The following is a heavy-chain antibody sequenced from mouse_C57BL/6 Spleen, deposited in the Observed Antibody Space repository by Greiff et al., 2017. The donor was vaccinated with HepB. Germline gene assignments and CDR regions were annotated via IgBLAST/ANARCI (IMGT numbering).Heavy chain of an antibody. Sequence: QVQLKESGPELVKPGASVKLSCKASGYTFTSYDINWVKQRPGQGLEWIGWIYPRDGSTKYNEKFKGKATLTVDTSSSTAYMELHSLTSEDSAVYFCARADDGYPAWFAYWGQGTLVTVSA. V-gene: IGHV1-85*01. D-gene: IGHD2-3*01. CDR3: ARADDGYPAWFAY. CDR2: IYPRDGST. J-gene: IGHJ3*01. CDR1: GYTFTSYD.